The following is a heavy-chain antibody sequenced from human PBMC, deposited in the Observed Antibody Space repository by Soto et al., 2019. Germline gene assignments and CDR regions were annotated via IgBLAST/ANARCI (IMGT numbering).Heavy chain of an antibody. J-gene: IGHJ4*02. CDR3: ASVSYYDILTGYFDY. D-gene: IGHD3-9*01. V-gene: IGHV4-59*01. CDR1: GGSISSYY. Sequence: SETLSLTCTVSGGSISSYYWSWIRQPPGKGLEWIGYIYYSGSTNYNPSLKSRVTISVDTSKNQFSLKLSSVTAADTAVYYCASVSYYDILTGYFDYWGQGTLVTVSS. CDR2: IYYSGST.